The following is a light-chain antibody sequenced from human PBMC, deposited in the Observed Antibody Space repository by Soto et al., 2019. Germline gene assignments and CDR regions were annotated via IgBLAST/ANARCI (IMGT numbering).Light chain of an antibody. Sequence: EIVLTQSPATLSLSPGERATLSCRASQSVSSYLAWYQQKPGQPPRLLIYDASNRATGIPARFSGSGSGTDFTLTISSLEPEDFAVYYCQQRSNWPTFGQGTKLDIK. CDR3: QQRSNWPT. CDR2: DAS. J-gene: IGKJ1*01. CDR1: QSVSSY. V-gene: IGKV3-11*01.